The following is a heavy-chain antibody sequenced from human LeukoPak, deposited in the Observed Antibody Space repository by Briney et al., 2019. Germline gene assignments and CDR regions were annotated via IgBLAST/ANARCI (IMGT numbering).Heavy chain of an antibody. CDR3: ARHVEDSFDY. V-gene: IGHV4-39*01. J-gene: IGHJ4*02. CDR1: GGSISSSSYY. Sequence: SETLSLTCTVSGGSISSSSYYWGWIRQPPGKGLEWIGSIYYSGSTYYNPSLKSRVTISVDTSKNQFSLKLSSVTAADTAVYYCARHVEDSFDYWGQGTLVTVSS. CDR2: IYYSGST.